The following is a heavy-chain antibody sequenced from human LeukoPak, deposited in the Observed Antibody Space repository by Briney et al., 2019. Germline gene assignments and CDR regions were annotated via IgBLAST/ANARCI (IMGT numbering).Heavy chain of an antibody. CDR2: INPNSGVT. CDR1: GYTFTGYY. V-gene: IGHV1-2*02. J-gene: IGHJ3*02. CDR3: AKGLLGVPGAYDI. Sequence: VASVTVSCKASGYTFTGYYIHWVRQAPGQGLEWMGWINPNSGVTHYPQKFQGRVTMTRDTSIRTAYMEVSSLRSDDTAVYYCAKGLLGVPGAYDIWGQGTLVSVSP. D-gene: IGHD3-16*01.